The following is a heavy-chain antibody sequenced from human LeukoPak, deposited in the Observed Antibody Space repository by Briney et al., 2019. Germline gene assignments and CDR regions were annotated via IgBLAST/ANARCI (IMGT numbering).Heavy chain of an antibody. CDR1: GFSLSTNGVG. Sequence: ESGPTLVNPTQTLTLTCTFSGFSLSTNGVGVAWIRQPPGKGLEWIGHIYYSGSTNYNPSLKSRVTVSVDTSRNQFSLKLSSLTAADTAVYYCARAGTAKYYYYGMDVWGQGTTVTVSS. CDR3: ARAGTAKYYYYGMDV. J-gene: IGHJ6*02. CDR2: IYYSGST. D-gene: IGHD2-21*02. V-gene: IGHV4-61*08.